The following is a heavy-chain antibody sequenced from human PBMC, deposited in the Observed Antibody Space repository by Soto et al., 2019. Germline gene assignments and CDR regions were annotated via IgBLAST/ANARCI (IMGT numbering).Heavy chain of an antibody. CDR1: GFTFSSYS. D-gene: IGHD2-15*01. V-gene: IGHV3-48*01. J-gene: IGHJ5*02. Sequence: EVQLVESGGGLVQPGGSLRLSCAASGFTFSSYSMNWVRQAPGKGLEWVSYISSSSSTIYYADSVKGRFTISRDNAKNSLYLQMNSLRAEDTAVYYCARDRYCSGGSCYPNWFDPWGQGTLVTVSS. CDR3: ARDRYCSGGSCYPNWFDP. CDR2: ISSSSSTI.